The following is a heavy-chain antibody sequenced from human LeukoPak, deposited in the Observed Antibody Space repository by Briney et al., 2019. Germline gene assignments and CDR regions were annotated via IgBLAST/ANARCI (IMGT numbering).Heavy chain of an antibody. CDR2: IWDDGNKK. V-gene: IGHV3-33*06. CDR1: GFTFSNFA. D-gene: IGHD3-16*02. J-gene: IGHJ6*02. Sequence: GGSLRLSCAASGFTFSNFAMNWVRQAPGKGLEWVALIWDDGNKKSHADTVKGRFTISRDNSKNTLYLQMNSLRAEDTAVYYCAKPRSLGELSLSYYYYYYGMDVWGQGTTVTVSS. CDR3: AKPRSLGELSLSYYYYYYGMDV.